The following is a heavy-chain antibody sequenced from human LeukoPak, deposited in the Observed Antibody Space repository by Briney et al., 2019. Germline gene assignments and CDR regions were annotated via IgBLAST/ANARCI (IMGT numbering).Heavy chain of an antibody. CDR2: ISIPTFT. J-gene: IGHJ4*02. CDR3: VKERDRGIDAADDFDL. Sequence: GESLRLSCAASGFTFRDYSMAWVRQVPGGGLEWVSAISIPTFTLYADPVRGRFIISRDNSKNTLYLQMNNLRAADTAVYYCVKERDRGIDAADDFDLWGQGTLVTVSS. D-gene: IGHD6-25*01. V-gene: IGHV3-23*01. CDR1: GFTFRDYS.